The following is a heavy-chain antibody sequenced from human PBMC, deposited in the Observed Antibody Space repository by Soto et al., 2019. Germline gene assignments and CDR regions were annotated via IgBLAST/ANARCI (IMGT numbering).Heavy chain of an antibody. J-gene: IGHJ6*02. CDR1: GFTFSSYS. CDR2: ISSSSFSI. V-gene: IGHV3-21*02. CDR3: ARNESSNIYGMDV. Sequence: EVQLVESGGGLVKPGGSLRLSCAASGFTFSSYSMNWVRQAPGKGLEWVSSISSSSFSINYADSVKGRFSISRDNAQNSLHLQMNNLRAEDTDVYYCARNESSNIYGMDVWGQGTKVTVSS. D-gene: IGHD6-6*01.